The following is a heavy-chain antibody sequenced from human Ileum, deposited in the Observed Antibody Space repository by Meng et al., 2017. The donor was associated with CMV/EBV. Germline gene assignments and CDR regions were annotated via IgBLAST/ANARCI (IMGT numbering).Heavy chain of an antibody. D-gene: IGHD3-22*01. V-gene: IGHV4-4*02. Sequence: LSSTLSADSFRSSGWWSLVRQPPGEGLEWIGEIYHGGTTTYNPSLKSRVTISPDESKNEFSLKLTSVTAADTAVYYCARNGYYSLDYWSQGTLVTVSS. CDR2: IYHGGTT. CDR3: ARNGYYSLDY. J-gene: IGHJ4*02. CDR1: ADSFRSSGW.